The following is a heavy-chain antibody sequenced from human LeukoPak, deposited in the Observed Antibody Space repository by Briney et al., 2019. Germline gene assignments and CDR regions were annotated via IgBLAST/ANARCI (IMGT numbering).Heavy chain of an antibody. CDR1: GYXFTSNG. J-gene: IGHJ4*02. Sequence: GASVTVSCTASGYXFTSNGISWVRQAHGQGLECKGWISAYNGNTNYAQKLQGRDTIITDTSTSTDNMELRSLRSDDTGVYYWARAVGDSSSWEDYWGQGTLVTVSS. D-gene: IGHD6-13*01. CDR3: ARAVGDSSSWEDY. CDR2: ISAYNGNT. V-gene: IGHV1-18*01.